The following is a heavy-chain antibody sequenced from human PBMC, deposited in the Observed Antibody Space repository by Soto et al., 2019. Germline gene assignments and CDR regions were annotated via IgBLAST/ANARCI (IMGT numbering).Heavy chain of an antibody. CDR3: AAYGRYGGNTKAYYFDY. CDR1: GFTFTSSA. CDR2: IVVGSGNT. D-gene: IGHD2-15*01. Sequence: SVEVSCKASGFTFTSSAVHWGRQARGQRLEWIGWIVVGSGNTNYAQKFQERVTITRDMSTSTAYMELSSLRSEDTAVYYCAAYGRYGGNTKAYYFDYWGQGTLVTVSS. J-gene: IGHJ4*02. V-gene: IGHV1-58*01.